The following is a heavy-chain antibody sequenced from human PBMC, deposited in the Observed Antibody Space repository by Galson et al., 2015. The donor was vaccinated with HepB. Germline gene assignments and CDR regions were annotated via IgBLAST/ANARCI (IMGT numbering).Heavy chain of an antibody. V-gene: IGHV5-51*01. CDR2: IYSGDSDT. D-gene: IGHD2-2*01. CDR1: GYSFTSYW. J-gene: IGHJ6*02. CDR3: ARRGGYCSSTSCYRDYYYGMDV. Sequence: QSGAEVKKPGESLKISCKGSGYSFTSYWIGWVRQMPGKGLEWMGIIYSGDSDTRYSPSFQGQVTISADKSISTAYLQWSSLKASDTAMYYCARRGGYCSSTSCYRDYYYGMDVWGQGTTVTVSS.